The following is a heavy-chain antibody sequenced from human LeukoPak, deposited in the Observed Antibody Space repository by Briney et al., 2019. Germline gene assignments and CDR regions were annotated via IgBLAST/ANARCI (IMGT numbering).Heavy chain of an antibody. CDR3: TRDIGSGDYVFFDS. Sequence: PSETLPLTCTVSGASISGYYWSWIRLPAGKGLEWIGRSYNNGSTNCNPSLKSRVTISVDTSKNQLSLRLKSVTAADTAVYYCTRDIGSGDYVFFDSWDQGTRVTVSS. CDR2: SYNNGST. CDR1: GASISGYY. J-gene: IGHJ4*02. D-gene: IGHD4-17*01. V-gene: IGHV4-4*07.